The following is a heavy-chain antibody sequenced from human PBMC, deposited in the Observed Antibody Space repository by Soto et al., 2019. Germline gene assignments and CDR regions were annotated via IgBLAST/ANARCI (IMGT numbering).Heavy chain of an antibody. D-gene: IGHD6-13*01. CDR3: ARSSSLYSTLPFDP. CDR2: IYHSGST. Sequence: SETLSLTCVVSGYSISSGYYWGWIRQPPGKGLEWIGSIYHSGSTYYNPSLKSRVTISVDTSKNQFSLKLSSVTAADTAVYYCARSSSLYSTLPFDPWGQGTLVTVSS. V-gene: IGHV4-38-2*01. CDR1: GYSISSGYY. J-gene: IGHJ5*02.